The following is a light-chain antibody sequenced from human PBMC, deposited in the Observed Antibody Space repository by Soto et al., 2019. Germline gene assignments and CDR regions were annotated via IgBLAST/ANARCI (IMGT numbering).Light chain of an antibody. CDR2: ATS. Sequence: EIVLTQSPATLSVSPGERATLSCRASQSVGNNFAWYQQKPGQAPRLLILATSTSATGVPARFSGSGSGTDFTLTISSLQSEDFAVYYCQQYGDWPLTVGGGAKVEIE. V-gene: IGKV3-15*01. J-gene: IGKJ4*01. CDR3: QQYGDWPLT. CDR1: QSVGNN.